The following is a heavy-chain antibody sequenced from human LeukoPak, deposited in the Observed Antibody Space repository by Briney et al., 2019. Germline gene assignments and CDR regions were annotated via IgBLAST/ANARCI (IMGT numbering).Heavy chain of an antibody. CDR3: ARDLRSQLLYGHWYWFDP. J-gene: IGHJ5*02. Sequence: GASVMVSCKASGYTFTSYGISWVRQAPGQGLEWMGWISAYNGNTNYAQKLQGRVTMTTDTSTSTAYMELRSLRSDDTAVYYCARDLRSQLLYGHWYWFDPWGQGTLVTVSS. D-gene: IGHD2-2*02. V-gene: IGHV1-18*01. CDR1: GYTFTSYG. CDR2: ISAYNGNT.